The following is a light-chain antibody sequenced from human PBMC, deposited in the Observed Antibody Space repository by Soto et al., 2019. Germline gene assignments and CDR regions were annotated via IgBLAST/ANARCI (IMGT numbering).Light chain of an antibody. CDR2: EVN. Sequence: SALTQPASVSGSPGQSITISCTGTSSDVGAYNYVSWYQLHPGKAPQLMIYEVNNRPSGVSNRFSGSKSGNTASLTISGLQAEDEADYYCSSYSSISTYVFGSGTKLTVL. CDR1: SSDVGAYNY. J-gene: IGLJ1*01. V-gene: IGLV2-14*01. CDR3: SSYSSISTYV.